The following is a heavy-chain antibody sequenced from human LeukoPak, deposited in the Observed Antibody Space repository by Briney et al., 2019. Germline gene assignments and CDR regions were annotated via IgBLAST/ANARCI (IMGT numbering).Heavy chain of an antibody. J-gene: IGHJ5*02. CDR2: INHSGST. CDR3: ARHEAVAGVNWFDP. V-gene: IGHV4-34*01. D-gene: IGHD6-19*01. Sequence: PSETLSLTCAVYGGSFSGYYWSWIRQPPGKGLEWIGEINHSGSTNYNPSLKSRVTISVDASKNQFSLKLSSVTAADTAVYYCARHEAVAGVNWFDPWGQGTLVTVSS. CDR1: GGSFSGYY.